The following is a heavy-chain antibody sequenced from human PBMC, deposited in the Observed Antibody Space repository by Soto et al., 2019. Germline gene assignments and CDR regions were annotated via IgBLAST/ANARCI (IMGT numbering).Heavy chain of an antibody. Sequence: QVQLQQWGAGLLKPSETLSLTCAVYGGSFSGYYWSWIRQPPGKGLEWIGEINHSGSTNYNPSLKSRVTISVDTCKNQFSLKLSSVTAADTAVYYCARGEGSSSFYYYMDVWGKGTTVTVSS. V-gene: IGHV4-34*01. D-gene: IGHD6-6*01. CDR3: ARGEGSSSFYYYMDV. CDR2: INHSGST. J-gene: IGHJ6*03. CDR1: GGSFSGYY.